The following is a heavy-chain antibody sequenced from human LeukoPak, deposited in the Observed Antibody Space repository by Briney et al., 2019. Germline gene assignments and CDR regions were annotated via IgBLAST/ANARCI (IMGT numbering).Heavy chain of an antibody. Sequence: SETLSLTCTVSGDSVSSSYWIWIRQPPGKGLEWTGYIYFSGNTNYNPSLKSRVTISVDTSKKRFSLKLRSVTAADTAVYYCARAHDYGDYKNWFDPWGQGTLVTVSS. J-gene: IGHJ5*02. CDR2: IYFSGNT. CDR3: ARAHDYGDYKNWFDP. CDR1: GDSVSSSY. D-gene: IGHD4-17*01. V-gene: IGHV4-59*02.